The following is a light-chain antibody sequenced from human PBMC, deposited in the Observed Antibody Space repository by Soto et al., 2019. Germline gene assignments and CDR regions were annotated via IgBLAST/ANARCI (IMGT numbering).Light chain of an antibody. CDR1: QSVSSY. CDR3: QQRSNWHRT. Sequence: EIVLTQSPATLSLSPGERATLSCRASQSVSSYLAWYQQKPGQAPRLLIYDASNRATGIPARFSGSGSGPDFTLTISSLESEDFAVYYCQQRSNWHRTFGQGTKVDIK. J-gene: IGKJ1*01. CDR2: DAS. V-gene: IGKV3-11*01.